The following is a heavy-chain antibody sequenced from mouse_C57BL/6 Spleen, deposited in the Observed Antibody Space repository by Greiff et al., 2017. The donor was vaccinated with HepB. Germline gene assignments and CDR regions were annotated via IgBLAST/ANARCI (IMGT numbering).Heavy chain of an antibody. CDR3: GTGPHFDY. J-gene: IGHJ2*01. CDR1: GYTFTSYT. D-gene: IGHD4-1*01. CDR2: INPSSGYT. V-gene: IGHV1-4*01. Sequence: VNLVESGAELARPGASVKMSCKASGYTFTSYTMHWVKQRPGQGLEWIGYINPSSGYTKYNQKFKDKATLTADKSSSTAYMQLSSLTSEDSAVYYCGTGPHFDYWGQGTTLTVSS.